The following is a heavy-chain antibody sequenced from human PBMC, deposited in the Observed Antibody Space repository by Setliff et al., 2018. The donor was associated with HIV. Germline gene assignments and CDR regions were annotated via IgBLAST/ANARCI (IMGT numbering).Heavy chain of an antibody. CDR1: GYTFISYG. V-gene: IGHV1-18*01. D-gene: IGHD2-2*01. J-gene: IGHJ6*03. Sequence: SVQVSCKASGYTFISYGISWVRQAPGQGLEWMGWISAYNGNTNYAQKLQGRVIMTTDTSTSTAFMELRSLRSDDTAVYYCATSSRIYYYSYMDVWGKGTTVTVSS. CDR3: ATSSRIYYYSYMDV. CDR2: ISAYNGNT.